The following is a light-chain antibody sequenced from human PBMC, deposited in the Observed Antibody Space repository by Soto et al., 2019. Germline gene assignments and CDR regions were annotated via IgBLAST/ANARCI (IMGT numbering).Light chain of an antibody. Sequence: DIQMGQAPSTVTASLADIVTTTCQASQRSSSWLAWCQQKPGRDAKHLMYDASSLVSGGPSRFSGSGAGAELSLTISSLLHHDYVVSYCWQHYNWLSWTFGQGTKVDI. V-gene: IGKV1-5*01. J-gene: IGKJ1*01. CDR3: WQHYNWLSWT. CDR2: DAS. CDR1: QRSSSW.